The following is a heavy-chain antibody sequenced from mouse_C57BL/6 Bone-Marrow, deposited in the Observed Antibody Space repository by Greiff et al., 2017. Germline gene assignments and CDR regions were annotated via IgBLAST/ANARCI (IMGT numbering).Heavy chain of an antibody. Sequence: EVQLQQSGTVLARPGASVKMSCKTSGYTFTSYWMHWVKQRPGQGLEWIGAIYPGNSDTSYNQKFKGKAKLTAVTSASTAYMELSSLTNEDSAVYYCTRRGDYGSSLYWYFDVWGTGTTVTVSS. J-gene: IGHJ1*03. CDR2: IYPGNSDT. D-gene: IGHD1-1*01. CDR3: TRRGDYGSSLYWYFDV. V-gene: IGHV1-5*01. CDR1: GYTFTSYW.